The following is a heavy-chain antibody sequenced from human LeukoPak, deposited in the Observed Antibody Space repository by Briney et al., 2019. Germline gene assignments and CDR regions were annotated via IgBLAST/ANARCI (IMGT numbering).Heavy chain of an antibody. D-gene: IGHD1-26*01. V-gene: IGHV1-18*01. Sequence: ASVKVSCKASGYTFTSYGISWVRQAPGQGLEGMGWISAYNGNTNYAQKLQGRVTMTTDTSTSTAYMELRSLRSDDTAVYYCARDQLGIGAIVDDAFDIWGQGTMVTVSS. CDR1: GYTFTSYG. CDR2: ISAYNGNT. CDR3: ARDQLGIGAIVDDAFDI. J-gene: IGHJ3*02.